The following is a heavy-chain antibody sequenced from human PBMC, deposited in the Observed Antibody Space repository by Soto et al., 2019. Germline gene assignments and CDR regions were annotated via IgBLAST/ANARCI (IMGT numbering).Heavy chain of an antibody. Sequence: ASVKVSCKASGYTFTSYGIIWVRQAPGQGLEWMGWISAYNGNTNYAQKLQGRVTMTTDTSTSTAYMELRSLRSDDTAVYYCARETTSYYDFWSGYYTPYYMDVWGKGTTVTVSS. D-gene: IGHD3-3*01. V-gene: IGHV1-18*01. CDR2: ISAYNGNT. J-gene: IGHJ6*03. CDR3: ARETTSYYDFWSGYYTPYYMDV. CDR1: GYTFTSYG.